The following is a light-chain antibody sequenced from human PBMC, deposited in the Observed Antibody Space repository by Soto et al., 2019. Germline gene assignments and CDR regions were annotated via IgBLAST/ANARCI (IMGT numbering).Light chain of an antibody. CDR3: TSYTTSSTYV. V-gene: IGLV2-14*01. Sequence: QSALAQPASVSGSPGQPITISCSGTSSDVGNYNYVSWYQQHQGKGPKLIIYHVSYRPSGVSNRFSGSKSGNTASLTISGLQAEDEADYYCTSYTTSSTYVFGTGTKVNVL. CDR1: SSDVGNYNY. J-gene: IGLJ1*01. CDR2: HVS.